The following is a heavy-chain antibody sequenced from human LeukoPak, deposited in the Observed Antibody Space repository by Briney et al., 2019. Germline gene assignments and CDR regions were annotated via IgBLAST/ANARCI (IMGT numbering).Heavy chain of an antibody. D-gene: IGHD3-22*01. CDR2: IYYSGST. CDR1: GGSISSGDYY. J-gene: IGHJ4*02. Sequence: SQTLSLTCTVSGGSISSGDYYWSWIRQPPGKGLEWIGYIYYSGSTYYNPSLKSRVTISVDTSKNQFSLKLSSVTAADTAVYYCARQRSGYYQRVDYLDYWGQGTLVTVSS. V-gene: IGHV4-30-4*01. CDR3: ARQRSGYYQRVDYLDY.